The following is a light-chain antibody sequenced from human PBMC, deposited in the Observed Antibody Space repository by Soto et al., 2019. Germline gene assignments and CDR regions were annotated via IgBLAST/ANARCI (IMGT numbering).Light chain of an antibody. V-gene: IGKV3-20*01. J-gene: IGKJ4*01. CDR1: QSVSSSY. CDR3: LQYGTSPLT. CDR2: SAS. Sequence: EIVLTQSPGTLSLSPGERATLSCRASQSVSSSYLAWYQQKPGQAPRLLIYSASSRATGIPDRFTGSGSGTAFTLTISRLEPDDFAVYYCLQYGTSPLTFGGGTKVEL.